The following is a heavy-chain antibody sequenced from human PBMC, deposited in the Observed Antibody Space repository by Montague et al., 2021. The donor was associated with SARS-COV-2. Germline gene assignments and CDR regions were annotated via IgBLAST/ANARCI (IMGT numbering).Heavy chain of an antibody. J-gene: IGHJ4*02. Sequence: SETLSLTCTVSGGSIGNWTYYWSWVRQPPGKGLEWLGYIFYSGSTYNPSLSSRVTMSLDTSKNHFSLNLISVTAADTAVYYCAKASRGYGGDFDSWGQGTLVIVSS. V-gene: IGHV4-61*03. CDR1: GGSIGNWTYY. CDR3: AKASRGYGGDFDS. CDR2: IFYSGST. D-gene: IGHD4-23*01.